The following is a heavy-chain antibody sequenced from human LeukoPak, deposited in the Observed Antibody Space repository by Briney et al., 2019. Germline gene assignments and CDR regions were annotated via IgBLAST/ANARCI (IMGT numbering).Heavy chain of an antibody. CDR1: GYTFTSYY. D-gene: IGHD4-17*01. J-gene: IGHJ4*02. CDR3: ARGSWGYGDYYFDY. CDR2: MNPNSGNT. Sequence: ASVKVSCKASGYTFTSYYMHWVRQAPGQGLEWMGWMNPNSGNTGYAQKFQGRVTMTRSTPISTAYMELSSLRSEDTAVYYCARGSWGYGDYYFDYWGQGTLVTVSS. V-gene: IGHV1-8*02.